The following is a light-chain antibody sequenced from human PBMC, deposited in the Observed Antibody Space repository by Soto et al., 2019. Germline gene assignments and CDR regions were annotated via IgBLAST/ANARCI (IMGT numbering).Light chain of an antibody. CDR1: SSDVGAYNY. V-gene: IGLV2-18*01. Sequence: QSALTQPASVSGSPGQSITISCTGTSSDVGAYNYVSWYQQPPGTAPKLIIYEASNRPSGVPDRFSGSKSGNTASLTISGLQAADEADYYCSLYTSENTYVFGTGTKLTVL. CDR2: EAS. CDR3: SLYTSENTYV. J-gene: IGLJ1*01.